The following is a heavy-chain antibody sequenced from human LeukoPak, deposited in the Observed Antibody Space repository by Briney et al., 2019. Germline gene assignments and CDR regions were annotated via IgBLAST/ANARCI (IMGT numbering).Heavy chain of an antibody. Sequence: GGSLRLSCAASGFTFSSYWMSWVRQAPGKGLEWVANIKQDGSEKYYVDSMKGRFTISRGNAKNSLYLQMNNLRAEDTAVYYCAREGFPPGVLHWGQGTLVTVSS. J-gene: IGHJ1*01. CDR3: AREGFPPGVLH. CDR1: GFTFSSYW. CDR2: IKQDGSEK. D-gene: IGHD2-2*01. V-gene: IGHV3-7*01.